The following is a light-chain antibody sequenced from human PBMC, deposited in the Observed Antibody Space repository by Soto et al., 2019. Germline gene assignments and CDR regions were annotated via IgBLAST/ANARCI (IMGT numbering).Light chain of an antibody. Sequence: DIPMTQSPPSLSASVGDRVTISCRASQTINNYLKWYQQKPGKAPEVLIYAASSLHSGVPSRFSGAGSGTDFTLTISSLQPEDFATYYCLQDYSYPLTFGGGTKVDI. CDR1: QTINNY. CDR2: AAS. V-gene: IGKV1-39*01. CDR3: LQDYSYPLT. J-gene: IGKJ4*01.